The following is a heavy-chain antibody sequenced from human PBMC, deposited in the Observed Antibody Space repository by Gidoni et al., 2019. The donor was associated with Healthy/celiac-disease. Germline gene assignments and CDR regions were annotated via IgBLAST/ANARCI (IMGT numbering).Heavy chain of an antibody. J-gene: IGHJ6*02. D-gene: IGHD3-10*01. V-gene: IGHV3-48*01. CDR2: IRSSPSTI. Sequence: EVQLVESGGGLVQPGGSLRLSCAASGFTLSSYSMNWVRQAPVKGLEWVSYIRSSPSTIYYADSLKGRFTLSRDNAKNSLYLQMNSLRAEDTAVYYWSRDPEARFGELLTLGGMDVWGQGTTVTVSS. CDR1: GFTLSSYS. CDR3: SRDPEARFGELLTLGGMDV.